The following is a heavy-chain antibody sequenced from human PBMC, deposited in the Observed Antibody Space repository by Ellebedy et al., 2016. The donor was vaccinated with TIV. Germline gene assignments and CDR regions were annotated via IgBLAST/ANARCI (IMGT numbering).Heavy chain of an antibody. D-gene: IGHD1-26*01. J-gene: IGHJ6*02. CDR1: GYTFTSYG. Sequence: ASVKVSCXASGYTFTSYGISWVRQAPGQGLEWMGWISAYNGNTNYAQKLQGRVTMTTDTSTSTAYMELSSLRSEDTAVYYCARSGSDGYYYYGMDVWGQGTTVTVSS. CDR2: ISAYNGNT. V-gene: IGHV1-18*01. CDR3: ARSGSDGYYYYGMDV.